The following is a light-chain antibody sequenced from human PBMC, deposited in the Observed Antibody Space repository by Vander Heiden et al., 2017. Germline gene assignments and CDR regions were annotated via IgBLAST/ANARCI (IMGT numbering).Light chain of an antibody. CDR1: QSVSSN. CDR2: GAS. Sequence: EMVMTQSPATLSVTPGESATLSCRASQSVSSNLAWYQQKPGQAPRLLIYGASTRATGVPARFSGSGSGTEFTPTISSLQSEDFAVYYCQQYHNWPPYTFGQGTKLDNK. CDR3: QQYHNWPPYT. J-gene: IGKJ2*01. V-gene: IGKV3-15*01.